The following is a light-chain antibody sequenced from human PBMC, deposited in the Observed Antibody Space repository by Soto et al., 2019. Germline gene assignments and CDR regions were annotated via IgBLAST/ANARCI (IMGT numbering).Light chain of an antibody. J-gene: IGLJ2*01. CDR3: GAWDSSLRAVV. CDR1: SSNLGNNY. V-gene: IGLV1-51*01. Sequence: QSVLTQPPSVSAAPGQTVTISCSGSSSNLGNNYVSWFQQLPGTAPKLLTYDNNKRPSGIPDRFSGSKSGTSATLGITGLQTGDEADYYCGAWDSSLRAVVFGGGTKVTVL. CDR2: DNN.